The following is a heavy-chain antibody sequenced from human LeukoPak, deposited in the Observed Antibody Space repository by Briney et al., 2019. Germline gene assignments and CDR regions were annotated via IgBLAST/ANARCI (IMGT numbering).Heavy chain of an antibody. Sequence: GGSLRLSCAASGFTFGKYKMNWVRQAPGKGLEWVSSISSSSSYIFYADPVKGRFTISRDNANNSLYLQMTSLRAEDTAVYYCARDPVRLVRGVTSQYYYYGMDVWGQGTTVTVSS. CDR1: GFTFGKYK. CDR3: ARDPVRLVRGVTSQYYYYGMDV. V-gene: IGHV3-21*01. J-gene: IGHJ6*02. CDR2: ISSSSSYI. D-gene: IGHD3-10*01.